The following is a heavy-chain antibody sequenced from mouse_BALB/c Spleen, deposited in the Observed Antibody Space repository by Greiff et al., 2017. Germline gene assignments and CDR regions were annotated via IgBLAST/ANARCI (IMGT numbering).Heavy chain of an antibody. CDR2: ISSGGST. CDR3: ARGYGYDPFAY. CDR1: GFTFSSYA. D-gene: IGHD2-2*01. V-gene: IGHV5-6-5*01. J-gene: IGHJ3*01. Sequence: DVHLVESGGGLVKPGGSLKLSCAASGFTFSSYAMSWVRQTPEKRLEWVASISSGGSTYYPDSVKGRFTISRDNARNILYLQMSSLRSEDTAMYYCARGYGYDPFAYWGQGTLVTVSA.